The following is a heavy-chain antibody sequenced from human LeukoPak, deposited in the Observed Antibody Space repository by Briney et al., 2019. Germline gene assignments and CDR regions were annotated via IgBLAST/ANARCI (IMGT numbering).Heavy chain of an antibody. V-gene: IGHV3-15*01. CDR1: GFTSSSYA. CDR3: TSDWGVLADN. CDR2: IKNKVGGGTA. Sequence: GGSLRLSCAASGFTSSSYAMSWVRQAPGKGLEWVGRIKNKVGGGTADYSAPVKGRFTISRDDSKNTLYLQMNNLKTEDTAVYYCTSDWGVLADNWGQGTLVTVSS. J-gene: IGHJ4*02. D-gene: IGHD3-16*01.